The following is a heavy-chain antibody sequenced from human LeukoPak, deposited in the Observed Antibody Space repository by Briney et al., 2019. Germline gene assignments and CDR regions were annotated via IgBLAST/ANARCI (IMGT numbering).Heavy chain of an antibody. V-gene: IGHV4-59*01. CDR3: ARGGRWLQIGYFDY. Sequence: SETLSLTCTVSGGSISSYYWSWIRQPPGKGLEWIGYIYYSGSTNYNPSLKSRVTISVDTSKNQFSLKLSSVTAADTAVYYCARGGRWLQIGYFDYWGQGTLVTVSS. J-gene: IGHJ4*02. CDR1: GGSISSYY. D-gene: IGHD5-24*01. CDR2: IYYSGST.